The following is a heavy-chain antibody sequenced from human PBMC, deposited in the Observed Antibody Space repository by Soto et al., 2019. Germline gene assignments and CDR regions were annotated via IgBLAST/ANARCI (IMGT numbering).Heavy chain of an antibody. Sequence: GPELMKPGASVRVSCKASGYPFTTYDITWVRQAPGQGLEWMGWVSGYNGNAKYAQRLQGRVTMTRETSTSTAYMELRSLTSDDTAIYYCARDSTARLAWFDHWGQGSLVIVSS. D-gene: IGHD6-6*01. V-gene: IGHV1-18*04. J-gene: IGHJ5*02. CDR2: VSGYNGNA. CDR1: GYPFTTYD. CDR3: ARDSTARLAWFDH.